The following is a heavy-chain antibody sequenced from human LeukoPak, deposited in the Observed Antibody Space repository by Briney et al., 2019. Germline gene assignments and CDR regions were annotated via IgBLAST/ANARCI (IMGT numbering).Heavy chain of an antibody. CDR2: IYYSGST. V-gene: IGHV4-59*01. CDR3: ARESRFGELLRGHNWFDP. Sequence: SETLSLTCTGSGVSISSYYWSWIRQPPGKGLEWIGYIYYSGSTNYNPSLKSRVTISVDTSKNQFSLKLSSVTAADTAVYYCARESRFGELLRGHNWFDPWGQGTLVTVSS. D-gene: IGHD3-10*01. CDR1: GVSISSYY. J-gene: IGHJ5*02.